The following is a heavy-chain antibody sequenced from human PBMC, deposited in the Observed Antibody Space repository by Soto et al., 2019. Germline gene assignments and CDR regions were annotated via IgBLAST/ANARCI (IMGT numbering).Heavy chain of an antibody. Sequence: GGSLRLFCAASGVTFSSYAMCWGGQAPGTGLEWVSAISGSGGSTNFADSVKGRFTISRDNSKNTLYLQMNSLRAEDTAVYYCAKPPEFFYDILTGYPFWGQGTLVTVSS. CDR2: ISGSGGST. V-gene: IGHV3-23*01. CDR1: GVTFSSYA. D-gene: IGHD3-9*01. J-gene: IGHJ4*02. CDR3: AKPPEFFYDILTGYPF.